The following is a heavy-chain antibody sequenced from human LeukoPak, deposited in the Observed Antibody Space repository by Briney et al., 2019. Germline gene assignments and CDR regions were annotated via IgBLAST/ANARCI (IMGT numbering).Heavy chain of an antibody. D-gene: IGHD2-15*01. Sequence: GGSETLSCEASGFTFGDYWMSWVRQAPGKGLEWVANIERDVPIKHHADSVKGRLTVSRDNAKSSLYLQMNSLRVEDTAVYYCARDEGSCYAFWGQETLVTFSS. J-gene: IGHJ4*02. CDR2: IERDVPIK. V-gene: IGHV3-7*05. CDR1: GFTFGDYW. CDR3: ARDEGSCYAF.